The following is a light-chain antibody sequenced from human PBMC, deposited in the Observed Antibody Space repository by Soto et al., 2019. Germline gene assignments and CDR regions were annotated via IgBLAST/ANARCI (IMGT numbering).Light chain of an antibody. Sequence: EIQMTQSPSTLSVSPGERATLSCRASQSVSGNLAWYQQKPGQAPRLLIYGASTRATGIPARFSGSGSGTEFTLTISSLQSEDFAVYYCQQYNNWPLTFGQGTKVEIK. V-gene: IGKV3-15*01. CDR2: GAS. CDR3: QQYNNWPLT. J-gene: IGKJ1*01. CDR1: QSVSGN.